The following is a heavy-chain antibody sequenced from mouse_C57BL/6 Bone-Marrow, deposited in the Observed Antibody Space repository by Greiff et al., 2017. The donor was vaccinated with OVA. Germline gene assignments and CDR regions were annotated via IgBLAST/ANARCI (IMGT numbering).Heavy chain of an antibody. V-gene: IGHV1-4*01. Sequence: QVQLQQSGAELARPGASVKMSCKASGYTFTSYTMHWVKQRPGQGLEWIGYINPSSGYTKYNQKFKDKATLTADKSSSTAYMQLSSLTSEDSAVYYCARRASYGYFDVWGTGTTVTVSS. CDR3: ARRASYGYFDV. D-gene: IGHD3-1*01. CDR2: INPSSGYT. J-gene: IGHJ1*03. CDR1: GYTFTSYT.